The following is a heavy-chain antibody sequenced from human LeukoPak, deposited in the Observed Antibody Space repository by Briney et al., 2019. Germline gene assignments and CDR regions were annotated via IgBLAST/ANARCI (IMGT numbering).Heavy chain of an antibody. Sequence: GRSLRLSCTASGFSFNNYGMHWVRQAPGKGLEWVAVIWYDGSNKYYEESEKGRFTISRDNSKNTLYLQMNSLRAEDTAVYYCAGDQRRYSDGYDAFDVWGQGTMVTVSS. CDR1: GFSFNNYG. D-gene: IGHD5-18*01. CDR3: AGDQRRYSDGYDAFDV. J-gene: IGHJ3*01. V-gene: IGHV3-33*01. CDR2: IWYDGSNK.